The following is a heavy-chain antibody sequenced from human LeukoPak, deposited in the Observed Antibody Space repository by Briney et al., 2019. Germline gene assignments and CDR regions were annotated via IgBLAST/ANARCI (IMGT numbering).Heavy chain of an antibody. J-gene: IGHJ3*02. D-gene: IGHD6-19*01. CDR2: IYYSGST. V-gene: IGHV4-39*01. CDR3: ARRDSSGWYAFDI. Sequence: PSETLSLTCTVSGGSISSSSYYGGWIRQPPGKGLEWIGSIYYSGSTYYNPSLKSRVTISVDTSKNQFSLKLSSVTAADTAVYYCARRDSSGWYAFDIWGQGTMVTVSS. CDR1: GGSISSSSYY.